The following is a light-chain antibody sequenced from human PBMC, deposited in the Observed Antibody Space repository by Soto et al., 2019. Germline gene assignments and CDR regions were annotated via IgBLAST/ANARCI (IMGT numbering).Light chain of an antibody. CDR2: DTS. Sequence: DIVLTQSPDTLSLSPGNRATLSCRASQSLTNSYIAWYQVKPGQAPRLLIYDTSSRATGIPDRFSGSRSGPEFTLTINSLQSEDFAIYYCQPYNNWPLTFGGGTKVDI. J-gene: IGKJ4*01. CDR1: QSLTNSY. CDR3: QPYNNWPLT. V-gene: IGKV3D-20*02.